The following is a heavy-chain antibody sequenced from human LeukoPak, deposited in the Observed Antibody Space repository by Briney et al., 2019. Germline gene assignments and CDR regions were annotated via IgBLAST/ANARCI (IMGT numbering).Heavy chain of an antibody. CDR2: INPSGGST. Sequence: ASVKVSCKASGYTFTSYYMHWVRQAPGQGLEWMGIINPSGGSTSYAQKFQGRVTMTRDTSTSTVYMELSSLRSEDTAVYYCAKALSSSWYEDWFDPWGQGTLVTVSS. V-gene: IGHV1-46*01. CDR3: AKALSSSWYEDWFDP. J-gene: IGHJ5*02. D-gene: IGHD6-13*01. CDR1: GYTFTSYY.